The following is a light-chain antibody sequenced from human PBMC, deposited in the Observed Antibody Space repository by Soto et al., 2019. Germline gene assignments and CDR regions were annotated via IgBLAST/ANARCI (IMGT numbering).Light chain of an antibody. V-gene: IGKV3-20*01. CDR2: GAS. CDR3: QQYGSSPPSST. Sequence: EIVLTQSPGTLSLSPGERATLSCRASQSVSSSYLAWYQQQPGQAPRLLIYGASSRATGIPDRFSGSGSGTDFTLPISRLEPEDFAVYYCQQYGSSPPSSTFGQGTKLEIK. CDR1: QSVSSSY. J-gene: IGKJ2*01.